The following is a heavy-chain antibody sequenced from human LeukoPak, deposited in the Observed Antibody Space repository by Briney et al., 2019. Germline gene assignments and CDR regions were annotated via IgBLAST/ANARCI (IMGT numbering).Heavy chain of an antibody. D-gene: IGHD6-13*01. J-gene: IGHJ3*02. CDR1: GGSFSGYY. CDR3: ARVKQQLVHDAFDI. V-gene: IGHV4-34*01. Sequence: SETLSLTCAVYGGSFSGYYWSWLRQPPGQGPEWIGEINHSGSTTYNPSLKSRVTISVDTSKNQFSLKLSSVTAADTAVYYCARVKQQLVHDAFDIWGQGTMVTVSS. CDR2: INHSGST.